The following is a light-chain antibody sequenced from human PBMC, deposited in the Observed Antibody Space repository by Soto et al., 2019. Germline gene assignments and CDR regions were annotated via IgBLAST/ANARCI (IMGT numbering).Light chain of an antibody. CDR1: SSNIGNNY. J-gene: IGLJ2*01. Sequence: QSVLTQPPSVSAAPGQKVTISCSGSSSNIGNNYVSWYQQLPGTAPKLLIYDNDKRPSGIPDRFSGSKSGTSATLGVTGLQTGDEADYYCATWDSSLSAGVFDGGTQLTVL. V-gene: IGLV1-51*01. CDR2: DND. CDR3: ATWDSSLSAGV.